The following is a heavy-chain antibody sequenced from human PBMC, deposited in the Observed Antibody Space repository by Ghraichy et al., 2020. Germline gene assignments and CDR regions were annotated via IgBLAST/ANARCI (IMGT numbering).Heavy chain of an antibody. CDR3: ARDVEVTAETTIWDF. V-gene: IGHV3-23*01. Sequence: GGSLRLSCATSGFTFSDHAMSWVREAPGKGMEWISIISGTASSRHYADSVKGRFTIYRENSKNILYLQMNSLGGEDTATYYCARDVEVTAETTIWDFWGQGTLVTVSS. CDR2: ISGTASSR. CDR1: GFTFSDHA. J-gene: IGHJ4*02. D-gene: IGHD4-17*01.